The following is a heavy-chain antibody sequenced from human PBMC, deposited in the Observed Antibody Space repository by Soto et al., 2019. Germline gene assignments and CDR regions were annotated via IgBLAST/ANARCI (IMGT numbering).Heavy chain of an antibody. CDR2: ISYDGSNK. CDR1: GFTFSSYG. J-gene: IGHJ6*03. Sequence: GGSLRLSCAASGFTFSSYGIHWVRQAPGKGLEWVAVISYDGSNKYYADSVKGRFTISRDNSKNTLYLQMNSLRAEDTAVYYCAKEVVPAAIGGFYYYYMDVWGKGTTVTVSS. D-gene: IGHD2-2*02. V-gene: IGHV3-30*18. CDR3: AKEVVPAAIGGFYYYYMDV.